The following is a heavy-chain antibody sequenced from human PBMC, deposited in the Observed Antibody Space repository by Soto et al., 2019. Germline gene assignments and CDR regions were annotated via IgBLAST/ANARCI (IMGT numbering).Heavy chain of an antibody. CDR1: GFTFSSYA. CDR2: ISGSGGST. Sequence: GGSLRLSCAASGFTFSSYAMSWVRQAPGKGLEWVSGISGSGGSTYYADSVKGRFTISRDNTKNTLYLQMNSLRAEDTAVYYCAKAGAIAARVYYMDVWGKGTTVTVSS. D-gene: IGHD6-6*01. V-gene: IGHV3-23*01. J-gene: IGHJ6*03. CDR3: AKAGAIAARVYYMDV.